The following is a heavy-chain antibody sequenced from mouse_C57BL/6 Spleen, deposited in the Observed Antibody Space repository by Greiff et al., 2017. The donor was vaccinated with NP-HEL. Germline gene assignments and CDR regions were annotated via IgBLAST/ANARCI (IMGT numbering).Heavy chain of an antibody. CDR3: ARYDGYYYFDY. J-gene: IGHJ2*01. V-gene: IGHV1-18*01. D-gene: IGHD2-3*01. CDR1: GYTFTDYN. CDR2: INPNNGGT. Sequence: EVQLQQSGPELVKPGASVKIPCKASGYTFTDYNMDWVKQSHGKSLEWIGEINPNNGGTIYNQKFKGKATLTVDKSSSTAYMELRSLTSEDTAVYYCARYDGYYYFDYWAKAPLSQSPQ.